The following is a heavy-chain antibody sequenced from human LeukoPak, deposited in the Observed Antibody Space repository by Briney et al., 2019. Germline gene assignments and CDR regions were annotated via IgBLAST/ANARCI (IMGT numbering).Heavy chain of an antibody. J-gene: IGHJ4*02. CDR3: VRDLDY. CDR2: IKPDGSEK. V-gene: IGHV3-7*01. CDR1: GFTYSHYW. Sequence: GGSLRLSCAASGFTYSHYWMAWVRQVPGRGLEWVANIKPDGSEKFYLNSVKGRFSISRDNAMNSLSLQMDSLRAEDSAVYYCVRDLDYWGQGILVTVSS.